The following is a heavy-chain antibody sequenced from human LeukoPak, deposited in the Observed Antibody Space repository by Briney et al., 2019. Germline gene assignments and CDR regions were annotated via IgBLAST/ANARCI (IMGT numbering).Heavy chain of an antibody. V-gene: IGHV1-69*01. CDR2: IIPIFVTA. CDR3: ARGYDYVWGSYRPD. J-gene: IGHJ4*02. Sequence: IIPIFVTATYAQNFQGRVTITADESTSTAYMELSSLRSEDTAVYYCARGYDYVWGSYRPDWGQGTLVTVSS. D-gene: IGHD3-16*02.